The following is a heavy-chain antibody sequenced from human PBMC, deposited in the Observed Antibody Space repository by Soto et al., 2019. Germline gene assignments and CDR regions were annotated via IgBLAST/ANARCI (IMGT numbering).Heavy chain of an antibody. CDR2: INSDGSVS. V-gene: IGHV3-74*01. CDR1: GFTFSNYW. D-gene: IGHD2-15*01. CDR3: ARGDCVGGTCHSLAGSFYYYMDV. J-gene: IGHJ6*03. Sequence: EVQLVESGGGLVQPGGSLRLSCVASGFTFSNYWMYWVRQAPGEGLVWVSRINSDGSVSSYADSVKGRLTISRDNVKNTLYLQMDSLRAEDTAVHYCARGDCVGGTCHSLAGSFYYYMDVWGKGTTVTVFS.